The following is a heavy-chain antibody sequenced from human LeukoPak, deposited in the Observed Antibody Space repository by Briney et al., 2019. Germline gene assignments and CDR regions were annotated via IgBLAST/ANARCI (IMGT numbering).Heavy chain of an antibody. D-gene: IGHD3-16*02. V-gene: IGHV3-21*01. J-gene: IGHJ6*03. Sequence: GGSLRLSCAASGFTFSSYSMNWVRQAPGKGLEWVSSISSSSSYIYYADSVKGRFTISRDNAKNSLYLQMNSLRAEDTAVYYCARTPGSYDYVWGSYRPNYYYYMDVWGKGTTVTVSS. CDR1: GFTFSSYS. CDR2: ISSSSSYI. CDR3: ARTPGSYDYVWGSYRPNYYYYMDV.